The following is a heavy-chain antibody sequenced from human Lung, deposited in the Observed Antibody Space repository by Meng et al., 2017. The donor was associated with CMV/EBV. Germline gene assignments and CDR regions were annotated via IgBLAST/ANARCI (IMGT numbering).Heavy chain of an antibody. CDR2: NSTYNSIT. CDR1: GYSFTSYG. V-gene: IGHV1-18*01. J-gene: IGHJ5*01. Sequence: KVSCKASGYSFTSYGSRRVRQAPEQGHEWLGWNSTYNSITNYAQNLQGRVTMTTDTSTSTAYMELRSLGHDDTAEYYCERREGWFDSWGQGTLVTVSS. CDR3: ERREGWFDS.